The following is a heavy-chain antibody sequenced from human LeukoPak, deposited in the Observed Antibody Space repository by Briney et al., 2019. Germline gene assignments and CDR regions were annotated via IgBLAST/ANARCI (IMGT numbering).Heavy chain of an antibody. CDR3: ARDREEQWLARWFDP. CDR2: INWNGGST. CDR1: GFTFDDYG. V-gene: IGHV3-20*04. J-gene: IGHJ5*02. Sequence: GSLRLSCAASGFTFDDYGMSWVRQAPGKGLEWVSGINWNGGSTGYADSVKGRFTISRDNAKNSLYLQMNSLRAEDTALYYCARDREEQWLARWFDPWGQGTLVTVSS. D-gene: IGHD6-19*01.